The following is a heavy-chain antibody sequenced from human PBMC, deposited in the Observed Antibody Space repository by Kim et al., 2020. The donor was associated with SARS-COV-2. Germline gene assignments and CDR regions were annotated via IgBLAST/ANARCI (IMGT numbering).Heavy chain of an antibody. CDR2: IIPIFGTA. D-gene: IGHD3-10*01. CDR1: GGTFSSYA. J-gene: IGHJ6*03. Sequence: SVKVSFKASGGTFSSYAISWVRQAPGQGLEWMGGIIPIFGTANYAQKFQGRVTITVDESTSTAYMELSSLRSEDTAVYYCAGQWFRELFSGYYYMDVWG. V-gene: IGHV1-69*13. CDR3: AGQWFRELFSGYYYMDV.